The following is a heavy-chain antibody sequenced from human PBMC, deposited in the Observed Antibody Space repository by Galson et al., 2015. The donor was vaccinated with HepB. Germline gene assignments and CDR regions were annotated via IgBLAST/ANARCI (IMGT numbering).Heavy chain of an antibody. Sequence: SLRLSCAASGFTLSSLALGWVRQAPGQGLEWVSLITIDGDGTFYADYVKGRFTISSDNSKNTVDLQMSSLRVEDTALYYCAKLAPYGAREVGFDCWGQGTLVTVSS. CDR1: GFTLSSLA. V-gene: IGHV3-23*01. CDR3: AKLAPYGAREVGFDC. J-gene: IGHJ4*02. CDR2: ITIDGDGT. D-gene: IGHD4/OR15-4a*01.